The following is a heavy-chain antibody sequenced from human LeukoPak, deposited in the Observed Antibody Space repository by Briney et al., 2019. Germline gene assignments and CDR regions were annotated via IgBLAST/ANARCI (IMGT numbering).Heavy chain of an antibody. J-gene: IGHJ6*03. CDR2: IIPIFGTA. Sequence: ASVKVSCKASGGTFSSYAISRVRQAPGQGLEWMGGIIPIFGTANYAQKFQGRVTITADKSTSTAYMELSSLRSEDTAVYYCARARDTAMVYYYYSMDVWGKGTTVTVSS. V-gene: IGHV1-69*06. CDR1: GGTFSSYA. D-gene: IGHD5-18*01. CDR3: ARARDTAMVYYYYSMDV.